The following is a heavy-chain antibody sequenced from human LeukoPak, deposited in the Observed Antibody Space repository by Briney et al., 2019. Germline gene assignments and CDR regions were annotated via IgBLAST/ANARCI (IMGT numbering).Heavy chain of an antibody. D-gene: IGHD3-16*02. J-gene: IGHJ4*02. Sequence: PSETLSLTCAVYGGSFSGYYWSWIRQPPGKGLEWIGEINHSGSTNYNPSLKSRVTISVDTSKNQFSLKLSSVTAADTAVYYCARGRYDYVWGSYREYYFDYWGQGTLVTVSS. CDR2: INHSGST. CDR1: GGSFSGYY. CDR3: ARGRYDYVWGSYREYYFDY. V-gene: IGHV4-34*01.